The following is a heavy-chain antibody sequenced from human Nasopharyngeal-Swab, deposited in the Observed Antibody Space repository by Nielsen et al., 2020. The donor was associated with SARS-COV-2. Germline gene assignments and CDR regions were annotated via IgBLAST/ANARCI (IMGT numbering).Heavy chain of an antibody. D-gene: IGHD5/OR15-5a*01. Sequence: GGSLRLSCAASGFTFSSYSMSWVRQAPGKGLEWVSAISGSGGSTYYADSVKGRFTISRDNSKNTLYLQMNSLRAEDPAVYYCARDQSRAFDIWGQGTMVTVSS. CDR3: ARDQSRAFDI. V-gene: IGHV3-23*01. J-gene: IGHJ3*02. CDR2: ISGSGGST. CDR1: GFTFSSYS.